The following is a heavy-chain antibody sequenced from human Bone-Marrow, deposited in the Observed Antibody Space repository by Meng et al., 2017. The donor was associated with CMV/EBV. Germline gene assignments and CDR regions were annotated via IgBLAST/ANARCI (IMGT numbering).Heavy chain of an antibody. CDR3: AKTYSGSSHLPDY. Sequence: GGSLRLSCAASGFTFSSYSMNWVRQAPGKGLEWVSSISSSSSYIYYADSVKGRFTISRDNAKNSLYLQMNSLRAEDTAVYYCAKTYSGSSHLPDYWGQGTLVTFSS. V-gene: IGHV3-21*01. CDR1: GFTFSSYS. J-gene: IGHJ4*02. D-gene: IGHD1-26*01. CDR2: ISSSSSYI.